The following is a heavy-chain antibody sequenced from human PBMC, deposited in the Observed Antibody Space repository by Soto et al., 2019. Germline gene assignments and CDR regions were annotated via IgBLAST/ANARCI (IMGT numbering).Heavy chain of an antibody. CDR3: ARDHSVSSGTYDAFAI. J-gene: IGHJ3*02. CDR2: IYYSGST. CDR1: GGSISSYY. Sequence: QVQLQESGPGLVKPSETLSLTCTVSGGSISSYYWSWIRQPPGKGLEWIGYIYYSGSTNYNSSLKCRVTISLDTSRSQFSLKLSSVTAADTAVYYCARDHSVSSGTYDAFAIWGQGTMFNVSS. V-gene: IGHV4-59*01. D-gene: IGHD3-22*01.